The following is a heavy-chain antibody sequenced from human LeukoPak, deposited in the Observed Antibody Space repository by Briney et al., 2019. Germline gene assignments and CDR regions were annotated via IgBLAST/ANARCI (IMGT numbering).Heavy chain of an antibody. CDR2: ISGNGDTT. CDR3: AKDYRGSGYFFDV. Sequence: GGSLRLSCAGSGFTFSNYAMSWVRQAPGKGLQWVSVISGNGDTTYYADSVKGRFTISRDNSKNTLYLQMNSLRVEDTAIYSCAKDYRGSGYFFDVWGQGTMVAVSS. V-gene: IGHV3-23*01. D-gene: IGHD3-3*01. CDR1: GFTFSNYA. J-gene: IGHJ3*01.